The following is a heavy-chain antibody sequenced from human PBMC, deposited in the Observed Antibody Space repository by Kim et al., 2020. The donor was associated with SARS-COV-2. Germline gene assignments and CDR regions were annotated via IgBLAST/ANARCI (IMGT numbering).Heavy chain of an antibody. CDR1: GFTFSSYG. D-gene: IGHD2-2*01. CDR3: AKGRTYCSSTSCSWFDPRGAIDY. CDR2: ISYDGSNK. Sequence: GGSLRLSCAASGFTFSSYGMHWVRQAPGKGLEWVAVISYDGSNKYYADSVKGRFTISRDNSKNTLYLQMNSLRAEDTAVYYCAKGRTYCSSTSCSWFDPRGAIDYWGQGTLVTVSS. J-gene: IGHJ4*02. V-gene: IGHV3-30*18.